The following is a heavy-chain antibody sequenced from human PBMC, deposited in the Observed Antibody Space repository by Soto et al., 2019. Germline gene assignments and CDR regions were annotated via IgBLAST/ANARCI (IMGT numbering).Heavy chain of an antibody. D-gene: IGHD6-13*01. CDR1: GGTFSSFT. V-gene: IGHV1-69*01. CDR2: IIPMFKTV. Sequence: QVQLVQSGAELKKPGSSVKVSCQVSGGTFSSFTINWVRQAPGQGLEWMGQIIPMFKTVNNARKFQDRVTITADESTTTAYMELSSLRSADTAVYYCAKNRRIAAAGDFDQWGQGTLITVSS. CDR3: AKNRRIAAAGDFDQ. J-gene: IGHJ4*02.